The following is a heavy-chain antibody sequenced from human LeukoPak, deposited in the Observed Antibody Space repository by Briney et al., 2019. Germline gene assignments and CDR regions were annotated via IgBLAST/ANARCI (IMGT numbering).Heavy chain of an antibody. V-gene: IGHV3-74*01. CDR1: GFTSSGYW. J-gene: IGHJ6*04. Sequence: GGSLRLSCVDSGFTSSGYWMHWVRQAPGKGLVWVSRISSDGSSTTYADSVKGRFTISRDSAKNTLSLQMNSLRAEDTAVYYCVRGQLERPFDFYYGMDVWGKGTTVTVSS. CDR2: ISSDGSST. D-gene: IGHD1-1*01. CDR3: VRGQLERPFDFYYGMDV.